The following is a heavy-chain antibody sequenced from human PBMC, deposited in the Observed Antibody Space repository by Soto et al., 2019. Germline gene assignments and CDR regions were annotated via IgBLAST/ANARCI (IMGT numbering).Heavy chain of an antibody. CDR2: IIPLFGTA. CDR1: GGNFSSYA. Sequence: QVQLVQSGAEVKKPGSSVKVSCKASGGNFSSYAISWMRQAPGQGLEWMAGIIPLFGTADYAQKFQGRVTITADESTSTAYMELSSLRSEDTAVYYCASNYGDYRYYYGMDVWGQGTTVTVSS. J-gene: IGHJ6*02. CDR3: ASNYGDYRYYYGMDV. V-gene: IGHV1-69*12. D-gene: IGHD4-17*01.